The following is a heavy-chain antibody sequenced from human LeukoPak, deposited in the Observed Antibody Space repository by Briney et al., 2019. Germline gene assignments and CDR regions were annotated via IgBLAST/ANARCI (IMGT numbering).Heavy chain of an antibody. V-gene: IGHV1-2*02. CDR1: GYTFTGYY. CDR2: INPNSGGT. CDR3: VRDKHIGSYTYDF. D-gene: IGHD1-26*01. J-gene: IGHJ4*02. Sequence: ASVKVSCKASGYTFTGYYMHWVRQPPGQGLERVGWINPNSGGTNYAQKFQGRVTMTSDTSISTAYMELSRLRSDDTAVYYCVRDKHIGSYTYDFWGQGTLVTVS.